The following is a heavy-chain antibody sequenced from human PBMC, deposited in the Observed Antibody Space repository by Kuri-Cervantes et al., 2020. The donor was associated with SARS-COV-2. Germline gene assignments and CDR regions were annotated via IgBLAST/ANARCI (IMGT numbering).Heavy chain of an antibody. Sequence: ESLKISCTVSGVSISSTSYYWAWIRQPPGKGLEWIGSSNYIGNSYRNPSLRSRVIMSVDTSKNQFSVNINSVTAADTAIYFCARHPNSMSGFDPWGQGTPVTVSS. CDR1: GVSISSTSYY. D-gene: IGHD3-3*02. V-gene: IGHV4-39*01. CDR3: ARHPNSMSGFDP. J-gene: IGHJ5*02. CDR2: SNYIGNS.